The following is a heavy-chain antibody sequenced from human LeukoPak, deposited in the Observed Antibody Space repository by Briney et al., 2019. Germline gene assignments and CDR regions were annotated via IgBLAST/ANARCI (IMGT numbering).Heavy chain of an antibody. CDR2: ISSSSSYI. CDR1: GFTFSSYS. V-gene: IGHV3-21*01. CDR3: ARTIATGHFQH. D-gene: IGHD3-9*01. J-gene: IGHJ1*01. Sequence: GGSLSLSCAASGFTFSSYSMNWVRQAPGKGLEWVSSISSSSSYIYYADSVKGRFTIARDNAKNSLYLQMNSLRAEDTAVYYCARTIATGHFQHWGQGTLVTVSS.